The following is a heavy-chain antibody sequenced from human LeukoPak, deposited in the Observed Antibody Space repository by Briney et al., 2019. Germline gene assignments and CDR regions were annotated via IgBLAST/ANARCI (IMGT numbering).Heavy chain of an antibody. Sequence: PGGSLRLSCAASGFTFSSYEMNWVRQAPGKGLEWVSYISSSGRTTYYADSVKGRFTISRDNAENSLFLQMDSLRADDTAVYYCARVTELVAFDYWGQGTLATVSS. J-gene: IGHJ4*02. CDR3: ARVTELVAFDY. CDR1: GFTFSSYE. D-gene: IGHD3-10*01. CDR2: ISSSGRTT. V-gene: IGHV3-48*03.